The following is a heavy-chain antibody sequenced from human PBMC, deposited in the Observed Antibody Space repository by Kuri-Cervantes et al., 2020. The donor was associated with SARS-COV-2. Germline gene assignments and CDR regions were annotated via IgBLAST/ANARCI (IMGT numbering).Heavy chain of an antibody. V-gene: IGHV3-21*01. Sequence: GESLKISCAASGFTFSSYSMNWVRQAPGKGLEWVSSISSSSSYVYYADSVKGRFTISRDNAENSLYLQMNSLRAEDTAVYYCAREAFGYCSGGSCYSHYWGQGTLVTVSS. D-gene: IGHD2-15*01. CDR3: AREAFGYCSGGSCYSHY. CDR2: ISSSSSYV. CDR1: GFTFSSYS. J-gene: IGHJ4*02.